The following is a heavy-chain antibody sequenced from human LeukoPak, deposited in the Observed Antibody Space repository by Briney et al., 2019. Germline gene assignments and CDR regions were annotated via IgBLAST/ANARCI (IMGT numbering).Heavy chain of an antibody. Sequence: GGSLRLSCAASGFTVSDNYMSWVRQAPGKGLEWVSVIYSGGTTYSADSVKGRFTISRDNSKNTLYLQMNSLGAEDTAVYYCARHDSWAGWFDPWGQGTLVTVSS. D-gene: IGHD3-22*01. V-gene: IGHV3-53*01. CDR2: IYSGGTT. CDR1: GFTVSDNY. CDR3: ARHDSWAGWFDP. J-gene: IGHJ5*02.